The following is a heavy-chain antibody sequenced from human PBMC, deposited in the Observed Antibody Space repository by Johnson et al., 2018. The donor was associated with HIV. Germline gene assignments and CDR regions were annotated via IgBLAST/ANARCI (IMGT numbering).Heavy chain of an antibody. CDR2: INWNGGST. CDR1: GFTFDDYG. CDR3: ARALPYSSSHTDAFDI. D-gene: IGHD6-6*01. V-gene: IGHV3-20*04. J-gene: IGHJ3*02. Sequence: VQVVESGGGVVRPGGSLRLSCAASGFTFDDYGMSWVRQAPGKGLEWVSGINWNGGSTGYADSVKGRFPISRDNAKNSLYLQMNSLTAEDTALYYCARALPYSSSHTDAFDIWGQGTMVTVSS.